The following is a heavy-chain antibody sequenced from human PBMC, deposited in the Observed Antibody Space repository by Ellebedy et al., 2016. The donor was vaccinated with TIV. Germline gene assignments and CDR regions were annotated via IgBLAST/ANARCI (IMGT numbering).Heavy chain of an antibody. D-gene: IGHD3-16*01. CDR3: AHLSGIYYYYYMDV. V-gene: IGHV3-7*02. CDR2: IKQDGSDK. J-gene: IGHJ6*03. Sequence: GGSLRLXXAASGFTFSNYWMSWVRQAPGKGLEWVANIKQDGSDKYYVDSVKGRFTISRDNAKNSLYLQMNSLRAEDTAVYYCAHLSGIYYYYYMDVWGKGTTVTVSS. CDR1: GFTFSNYW.